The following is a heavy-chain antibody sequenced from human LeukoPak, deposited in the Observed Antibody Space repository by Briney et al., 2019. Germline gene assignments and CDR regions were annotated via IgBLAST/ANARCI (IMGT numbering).Heavy chain of an antibody. CDR3: AGPRHVHDFWSGYYMSSDPQFDY. J-gene: IGHJ4*02. Sequence: SETLSLTFTVSGGSISSYYWSWIRQPPGKGLEWIGEINHSGSTNYNPSLKSRVTISVDTSKNQFSLKLSSVTAADTAVYYCAGPRHVHDFWSGYYMSSDPQFDYWGQGTLVTVSS. CDR2: INHSGST. D-gene: IGHD3-3*01. CDR1: GGSISSYY. V-gene: IGHV4-34*01.